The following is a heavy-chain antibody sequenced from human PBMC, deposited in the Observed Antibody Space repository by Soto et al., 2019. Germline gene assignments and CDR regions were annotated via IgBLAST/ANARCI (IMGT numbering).Heavy chain of an antibody. CDR3: ARDTLYDSSGYYYVGYNWFDP. J-gene: IGHJ5*02. CDR2: INAGNGNT. Sequence: ASVKVSCKASGYTFTSYAMHWVRQAPGQRLEWMGWINAGNGNTKYSQKFQGRVTITRDTSASTAYMELSSLRSEDTAVYYRARDTLYDSSGYYYVGYNWFDPWGQGTLLTAPQ. CDR1: GYTFTSYA. D-gene: IGHD3-22*01. V-gene: IGHV1-3*01.